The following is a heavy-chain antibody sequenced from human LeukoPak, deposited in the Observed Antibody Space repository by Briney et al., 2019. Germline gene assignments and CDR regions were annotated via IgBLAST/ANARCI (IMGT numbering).Heavy chain of an antibody. CDR1: GASMTSHY. D-gene: IGHD6-6*01. V-gene: IGHV4-59*11. CDR3: AKEGGPARPGLDS. Sequence: SETLSRTCTVSGASMTSHYWTWMRQDPGTGLEWIGSIFHTGSTSYNPALESRVTISLHTSNNQFSLKLTSVTAADTAVYYCAKEGGPARPGLDSWGQGTLVTVSS. J-gene: IGHJ4*02. CDR2: IFHTGST.